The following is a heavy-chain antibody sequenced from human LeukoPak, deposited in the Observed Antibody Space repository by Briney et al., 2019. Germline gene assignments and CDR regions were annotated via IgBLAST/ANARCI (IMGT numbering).Heavy chain of an antibody. D-gene: IGHD3-9*01. CDR2: TYYRSKWYN. V-gene: IGHV6-1*01. Sequence: SQTLSLTCAISGDSVSSNSAAWNWIRQSPSRGLEWLGRTYYRSKWYNDYAVSVKSRITINPDTPKNQFSLQLNSVTPEDTAVYYCARVGVDPRRLYYYYGMDVWGQGTTVTVSS. CDR3: ARVGVDPRRLYYYYGMDV. J-gene: IGHJ6*02. CDR1: GDSVSSNSAA.